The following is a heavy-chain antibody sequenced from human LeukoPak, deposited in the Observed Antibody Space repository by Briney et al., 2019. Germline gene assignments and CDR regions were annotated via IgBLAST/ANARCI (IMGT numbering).Heavy chain of an antibody. J-gene: IGHJ6*04. CDR3: ARESGVTLLRGSLNV. Sequence: QTGESLRLSCTASGFTFSSYEMNWVRQAPGKGLEWISYISSSGSTIYYADSVKGRFTTSRDNAKNSLYLQMNSLRAEDTAVYYCARESGVTLLRGSLNVWGKGTTVTISS. D-gene: IGHD3-10*01. V-gene: IGHV3-48*03. CDR1: GFTFSSYE. CDR2: ISSSGSTI.